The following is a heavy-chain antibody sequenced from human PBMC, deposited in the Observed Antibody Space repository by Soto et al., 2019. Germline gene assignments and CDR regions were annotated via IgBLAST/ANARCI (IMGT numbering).Heavy chain of an antibody. D-gene: IGHD4-17*01. CDR3: ARGGDYGGNSGAFDI. CDR1: GGSTRRDRYP. J-gene: IGHJ3*02. Sequence: YAGSGGSTRRDRYPVCWLRQPPGKGLEWIGYIYHSGSTYYNPSLKSRVTISVDRSKNQFSLKLSSVTAADTAVYYCARGGDYGGNSGAFDIWGQGTMVT. V-gene: IGHV4-30-2*01. CDR2: IYHSGST.